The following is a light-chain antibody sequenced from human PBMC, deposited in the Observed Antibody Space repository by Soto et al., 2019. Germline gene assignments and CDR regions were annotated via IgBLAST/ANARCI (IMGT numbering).Light chain of an antibody. CDR3: QQYNNWPPMA. CDR2: GAS. V-gene: IGKV3-15*01. Sequence: EIVMTQSPATLSVSPGERATLSCRASQSVSSNLAWYQQKPGQAPRLLIYGASTRATGIPARFSGSGSGTEFTLTISSLQSEDFAVYYCQQYNNWPPMAFGQGTKGE. J-gene: IGKJ1*01. CDR1: QSVSSN.